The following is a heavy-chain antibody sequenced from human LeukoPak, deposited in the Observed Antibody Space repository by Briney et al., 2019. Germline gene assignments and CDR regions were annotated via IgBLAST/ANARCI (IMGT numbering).Heavy chain of an antibody. CDR2: INTYNGNT. CDR1: GYTFTSSG. CDR3: ARDEQWLVPISCPFYGMDV. Sequence: GASVKVSCKASGYTFTSSGISWVRQAPGQGLEWMGWINTYNGNTNYAQKLQGRVTTTTDTPTSTAYMELRSLRSDDTAVYYCARDEQWLVPISCPFYGMDVWGQGTTVTVSS. V-gene: IGHV1-18*01. J-gene: IGHJ6*02. D-gene: IGHD6-19*01.